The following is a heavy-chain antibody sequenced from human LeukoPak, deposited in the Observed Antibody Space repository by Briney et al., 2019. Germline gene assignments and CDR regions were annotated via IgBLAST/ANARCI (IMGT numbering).Heavy chain of an antibody. D-gene: IGHD2-15*01. J-gene: IGHJ4*02. V-gene: IGHV3-23*01. CDR3: AKWGCSGGSCYPFAY. CDR2: ISGSYNST. CDR1: GFPFSRYS. Sequence: GGSLTLSCAASGFPFSRYSMNWVRQAPGEGPEWVSAISGSYNSTYYADSVKGRFTISRDNSKNTIYLQMNSLRAEDTAVYYCAKWGCSGGSCYPFAYWGQGTLVTVSS.